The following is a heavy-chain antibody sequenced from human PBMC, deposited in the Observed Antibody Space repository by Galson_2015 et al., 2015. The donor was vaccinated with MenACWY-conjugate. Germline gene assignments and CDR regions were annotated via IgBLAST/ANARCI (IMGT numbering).Heavy chain of an antibody. CDR1: GAPITSSDYY. J-gene: IGHJ4*02. V-gene: IGHV4-39*07. D-gene: IGHD2-8*02. CDR2: VFYNGTT. Sequence: LTCTASGAPITSSDYYGGWIRQPPGKGLEWIGTVFYNGTTYYNPSLKSRVTISVDTSKNQISLNLSSATAADTAVYYCARESSYCAGGTCGYFWGQGTLVTVSS. CDR3: ARESSYCAGGTCGYF.